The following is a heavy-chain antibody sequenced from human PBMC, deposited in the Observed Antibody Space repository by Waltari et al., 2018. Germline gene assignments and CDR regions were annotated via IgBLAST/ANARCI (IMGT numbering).Heavy chain of an antibody. J-gene: IGHJ4*02. Sequence: QVQLVQSGAEVKKPGASVKVSCKVSGSTLPELSMHWVRQAPGKGLEWMGGFDPEDGETIYAQKFQGRVTMTEDTSTDTAYMELSSLRSEDTAVYYCATDVVLLGYCSGGSCYSEANYFDYWGQGTLVTVSS. CDR3: ATDVVLLGYCSGGSCYSEANYFDY. CDR2: FDPEDGET. D-gene: IGHD2-15*01. CDR1: GSTLPELS. V-gene: IGHV1-24*01.